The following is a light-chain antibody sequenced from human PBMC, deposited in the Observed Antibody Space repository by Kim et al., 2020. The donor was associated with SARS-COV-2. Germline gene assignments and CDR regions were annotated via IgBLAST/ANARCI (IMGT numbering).Light chain of an antibody. CDR2: GAS. J-gene: IGKJ1*01. V-gene: IGKV3-15*01. Sequence: EIVMTQSPATLSVSPGERATLSCRASQSVNTNLAWYRQKPGQAPRLLIYGASTRATGIPARFSGSGSVTEFTLTITSLQSEDFAVYYCQQYDNWPRTFGQWTKVDIK. CDR1: QSVNTN. CDR3: QQYDNWPRT.